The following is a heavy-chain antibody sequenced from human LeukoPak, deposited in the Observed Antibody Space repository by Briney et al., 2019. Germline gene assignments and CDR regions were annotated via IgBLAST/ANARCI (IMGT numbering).Heavy chain of an antibody. Sequence: GGSLRLSCVASGFTFSSYTMLWVRQAPGKGLEWVSSISSSSSYVFNADSVKGRFSISRDNAKNSLFLQMNTLRAEDTAVYYCARDVVGYYDSSGYYLSASDIWGQGTLVTVSS. J-gene: IGHJ3*02. CDR2: ISSSSSYV. CDR3: ARDVVGYYDSSGYYLSASDI. D-gene: IGHD3-22*01. CDR1: GFTFSSYT. V-gene: IGHV3-21*01.